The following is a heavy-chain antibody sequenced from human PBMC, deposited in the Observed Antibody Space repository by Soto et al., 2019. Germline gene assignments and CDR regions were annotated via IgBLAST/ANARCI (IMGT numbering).Heavy chain of an antibody. D-gene: IGHD6-13*01. V-gene: IGHV4-34*01. Sequence: SETLSLTCAVYGGSFSGYYWSWIRQPPGKGLEWIGEINHSGSTNYNPSLKSRVTISVDTSKNQFSLKLSSVTAADTAVYYCASQQSDYYYYYYMDVWGKGTTVTVSS. CDR3: ASQQSDYYYYYYMDV. J-gene: IGHJ6*03. CDR2: INHSGST. CDR1: GGSFSGYY.